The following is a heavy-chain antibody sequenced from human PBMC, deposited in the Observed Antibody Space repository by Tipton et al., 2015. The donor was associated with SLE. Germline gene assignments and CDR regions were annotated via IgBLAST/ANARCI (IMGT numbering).Heavy chain of an antibody. D-gene: IGHD5-12*01. CDR1: GFTFGDYA. V-gene: IGHV3-23*01. CDR3: AKDGDSNPSYFNYYYYYMDV. Sequence: GSLRLSCAASGFTFGDYAMHWVRQAPGKGLEWVSSITGNSDKTYYAESVKGRFTISRDNSENTLYLQMNSLRAEDTAVYYCAKDGDSNPSYFNYYYYYMDVWGKGTTVTVSS. J-gene: IGHJ6*03. CDR2: ITGNSDKT.